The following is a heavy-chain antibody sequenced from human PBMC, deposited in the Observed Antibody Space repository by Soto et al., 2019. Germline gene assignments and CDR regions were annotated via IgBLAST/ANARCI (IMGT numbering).Heavy chain of an antibody. CDR1: GFTFSSYS. V-gene: IGHV3-21*01. J-gene: IGHJ5*02. D-gene: IGHD3-22*01. CDR3: ARDKTHYYDSSGYYLRWFDP. Sequence: GGSLRLSCAASGFTFSSYSMNWVRRAPGKGLEWVSSISSSSSYIYYADSVKGRFTISRDNAKNSLYLQMNSLRAEDTAVYYCARDKTHYYDSSGYYLRWFDPWGQGTLVTVSS. CDR2: ISSSSSYI.